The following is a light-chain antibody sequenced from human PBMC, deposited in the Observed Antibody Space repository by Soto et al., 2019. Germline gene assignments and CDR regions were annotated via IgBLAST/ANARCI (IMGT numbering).Light chain of an antibody. CDR3: QHSNSHLCT. V-gene: IGKV1-5*01. J-gene: IGKJ2*02. CDR2: AAS. Sequence: DIQMTQSPSSLSASVGDRVTITCRASQTISNWLAWYQQEPGRAPKLLIYAASTLESGVPSRFSGRGSGTEFTLTISSLQPDDFATYYCQHSNSHLCTFGQGTKLEIK. CDR1: QTISNW.